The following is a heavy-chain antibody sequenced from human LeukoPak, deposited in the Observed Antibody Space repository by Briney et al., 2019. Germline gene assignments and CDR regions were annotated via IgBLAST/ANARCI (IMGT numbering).Heavy chain of an antibody. Sequence: SETLSLTCTVSGGSISSYYCSSIRQPPGKWLEWIGYIYYSGNTNYNPSLKSRVTISVDTSKNQCALKLSSVTAADPAVYYCARETGSYYFDYWGQGTLVTVSS. V-gene: IGHV4-59*01. CDR3: ARETGSYYFDY. J-gene: IGHJ4*02. CDR1: GGSISSYY. CDR2: IYYSGNT.